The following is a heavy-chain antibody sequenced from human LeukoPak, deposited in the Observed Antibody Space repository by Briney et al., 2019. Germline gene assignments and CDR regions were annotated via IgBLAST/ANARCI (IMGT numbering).Heavy chain of an antibody. J-gene: IGHJ4*02. CDR3: AREGYYGSGSPPSLYFDY. V-gene: IGHV3-30-3*01. CDR1: GFTFRNYV. D-gene: IGHD3-10*01. CDR2: TSSDLNVK. Sequence: GWSLRLSCAASGFTFRNYVIHWVRQAPGKGLEWVAVTSSDLNVKLYADSVKGRFTISRDNSRSTLYLQMNSLRPEDTAIYYCAREGYYGSGSPPSLYFDYWGQGTLVTVSS.